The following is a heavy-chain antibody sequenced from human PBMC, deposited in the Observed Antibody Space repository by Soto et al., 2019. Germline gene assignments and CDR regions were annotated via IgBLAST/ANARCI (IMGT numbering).Heavy chain of an antibody. V-gene: IGHV1-18*04. D-gene: IGHD3-3*01. CDR2: ISAYNGNT. CDR3: ARDTEVRFLAWLLPAAPFDY. Sequence: GASVKVSCKASGYTFTSYGISWVRQAPGQGLEWMGWISAYNGNTNYAQKLQGRVTMTTDTSTSTAYMELRSLRSDDTAVYYCARDTEVRFLAWLLPAAPFDYWGQGTMVTVSS. J-gene: IGHJ4*02. CDR1: GYTFTSYG.